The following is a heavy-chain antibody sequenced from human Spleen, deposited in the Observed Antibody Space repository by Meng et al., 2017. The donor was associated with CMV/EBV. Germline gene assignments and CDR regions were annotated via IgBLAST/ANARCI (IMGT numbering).Heavy chain of an antibody. CDR3: ATEREYYYGMDV. V-gene: IGHV4-38-2*02. Sequence: SETLSLTCTVSGYSISSGYYWDWIRQPPGKGLEWIGSIYYSGSTYYNPSLKSRVTISVDTSKNQFSLKVNSVTAADTAVYYCATEREYYYGMDVWGQGTTVTVSS. J-gene: IGHJ6*02. D-gene: IGHD5-24*01. CDR1: GYSISSGYY. CDR2: IYYSGST.